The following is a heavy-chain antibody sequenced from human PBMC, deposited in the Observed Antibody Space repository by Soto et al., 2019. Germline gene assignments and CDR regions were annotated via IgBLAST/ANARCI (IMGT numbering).Heavy chain of an antibody. CDR1: GGSISTGGYY. CDR2: IYYSGST. Sequence: SETLSLTCTVSGGSISTGGYYWSWIRQHPGKGLEWIGYIYYSGSTYYNPSLKSRVTISVDTSKNQFSLKLSSVTAADTAVYYCARPSRGGKAVAGTFFWFDPWGQGTLVTVSS. D-gene: IGHD6-19*01. V-gene: IGHV4-31*03. CDR3: ARPSRGGKAVAGTFFWFDP. J-gene: IGHJ5*02.